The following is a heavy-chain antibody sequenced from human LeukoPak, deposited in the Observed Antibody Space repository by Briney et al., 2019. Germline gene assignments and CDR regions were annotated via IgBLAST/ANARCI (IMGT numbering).Heavy chain of an antibody. J-gene: IGHJ4*02. V-gene: IGHV4-4*07. Sequence: SETLSLTCTVSGGSISSYYWSWIRQPAGKGLEWIGSIYYSGSTYYNPSLKSRVTISVDTSKNQFSLKLSSVTAADTAVYYCARDRGAVAGPFGYWGQGTLVTVSS. CDR2: IYYSGST. D-gene: IGHD6-19*01. CDR3: ARDRGAVAGPFGY. CDR1: GGSISSYY.